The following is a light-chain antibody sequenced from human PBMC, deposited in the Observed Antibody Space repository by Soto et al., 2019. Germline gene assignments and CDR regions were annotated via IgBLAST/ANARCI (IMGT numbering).Light chain of an antibody. J-gene: IGKJ2*01. CDR3: QQYGSSPYT. CDR1: QFVSSTY. CDR2: GAS. V-gene: IGKV3-20*01. Sequence: EVVLTQSPGTLSLSPGARATLSCRASQFVSSTYLAWYQQRPGQAPRLLIYGASSRATGIPDRFSGSGSGTDFTLTISRLEPEDFAVYYCQQYGSSPYTFGQGTKLEIK.